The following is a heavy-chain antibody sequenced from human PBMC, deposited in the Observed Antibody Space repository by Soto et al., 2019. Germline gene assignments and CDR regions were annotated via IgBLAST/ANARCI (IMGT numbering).Heavy chain of an antibody. CDR1: GFNFSNYA. J-gene: IGHJ4*02. D-gene: IGHD3-3*01. Sequence: EVQLLESGGDFKQPGGSLRLSCEGSGFNFSNYALNWVRQAPGKRLEWVSVISGNSGTTYYAASVKGRFTISRDNSKKTLYLQMNSLRSDDTAVDYCAKGRAITVFGVSTPFDSWGEGTLVTVSS. V-gene: IGHV3-23*01. CDR3: AKGRAITVFGVSTPFDS. CDR2: ISGNSGTT.